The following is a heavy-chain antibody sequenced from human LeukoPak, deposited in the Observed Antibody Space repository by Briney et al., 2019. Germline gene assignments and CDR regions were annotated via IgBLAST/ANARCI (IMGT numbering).Heavy chain of an antibody. CDR1: GYSFTNYW. D-gene: IGHD4-17*01. CDR3: ARHRMTTMTRFGWFDP. J-gene: IGHJ5*02. V-gene: IGHV5-51*01. CDR2: IYPADSDT. Sequence: KGGESLKISCKGSGYSFTNYWIDWVRQMPGKGLEWMGIIYPADSDTRYSPSFQGQVTISVDKSINTAYLQWSSLKASDTAMYYCARHRMTTMTRFGWFDPWGQGTLVTVSS.